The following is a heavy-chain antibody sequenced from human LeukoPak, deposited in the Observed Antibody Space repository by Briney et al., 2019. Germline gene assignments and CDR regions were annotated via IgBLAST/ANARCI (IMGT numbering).Heavy chain of an antibody. D-gene: IGHD6-13*01. V-gene: IGHV3-21*01. CDR1: GFTFSSYS. CDR2: ISSSSSYI. Sequence: PGGSLRLSCAASGFTFSSYSMNWVRQAPGKGLEWVSSISSSSSYIYYADSVKGRFTISRDSAKNSLYLQMNSLRAEDTAVYYCARDRQQQRGTFDYWGQGTLVTVSS. J-gene: IGHJ4*02. CDR3: ARDRQQQRGTFDY.